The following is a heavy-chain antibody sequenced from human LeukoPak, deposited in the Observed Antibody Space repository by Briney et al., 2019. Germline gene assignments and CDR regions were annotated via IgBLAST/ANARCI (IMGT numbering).Heavy chain of an antibody. D-gene: IGHD4-11*01. CDR3: ARGSTTVNYYYYGMDV. CDR2: IYYSGST. J-gene: IGHJ6*02. CDR1: GGSISSYY. V-gene: IGHV4-59*12. Sequence: SETLSLTCTVSGGSISSYYWSWIRQPPGKGLEWIGYIYYSGSTNYNPSLKSRVTISVDTSKNQFSLKLSSVTAADMAVYYCARGSTTVNYYYYGMDVWGQGTTVTVSS.